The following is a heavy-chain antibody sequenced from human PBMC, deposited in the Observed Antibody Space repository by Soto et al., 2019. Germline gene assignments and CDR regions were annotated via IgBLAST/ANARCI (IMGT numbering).Heavy chain of an antibody. Sequence: NPSETLSLTCTVSGGSVSSGSYYWSWIRQPPGKGLEWIGYIYYSGSTNYNPSLKSRVTISVDTSKNQFSLKLSSVTAADTAVYYCARSNYYGSGSYFDYWGQGTLVTVSS. V-gene: IGHV4-61*01. CDR2: IYYSGST. CDR3: ARSNYYGSGSYFDY. CDR1: GGSVSSGSYY. D-gene: IGHD3-10*01. J-gene: IGHJ4*02.